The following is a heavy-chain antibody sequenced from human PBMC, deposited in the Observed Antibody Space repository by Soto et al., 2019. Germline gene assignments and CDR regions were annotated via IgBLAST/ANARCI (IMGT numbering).Heavy chain of an antibody. Sequence: PSETLSLTCAVSGGSISSGGYSWSWTRQPPGKGLEWIGCIYHSGSTYYNPSLKSRVTISVDRSKNQFSLKLSSVTAADTAVYYCARSGLVVPAATPVFDYWGQGTLVTVSS. J-gene: IGHJ4*02. V-gene: IGHV4-30-2*01. CDR1: GGSISSGGYS. CDR2: IYHSGST. CDR3: ARSGLVVPAATPVFDY. D-gene: IGHD2-2*01.